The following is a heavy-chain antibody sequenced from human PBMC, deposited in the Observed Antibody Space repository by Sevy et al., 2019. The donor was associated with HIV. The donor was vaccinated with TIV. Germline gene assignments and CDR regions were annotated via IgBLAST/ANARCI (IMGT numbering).Heavy chain of an antibody. Sequence: GGSLRLSCAASGFTFTSYSMNWVRQAPGKGLEWVSSISSSSSYIYYADSVKGRFTISSDNAKNSLYLHMNSLRAADTAVYYCAREGYSSSSDYWGQGTLVTVSS. CDR2: ISSSSSYI. CDR3: AREGYSSSSDY. D-gene: IGHD6-6*01. CDR1: GFTFTSYS. J-gene: IGHJ4*02. V-gene: IGHV3-21*01.